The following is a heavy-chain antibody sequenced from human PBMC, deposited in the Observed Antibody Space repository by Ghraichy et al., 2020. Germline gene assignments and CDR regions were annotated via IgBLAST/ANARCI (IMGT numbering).Heavy chain of an antibody. V-gene: IGHV2-5*01. CDR2: IFYNDEE. Sequence: SGPTLVKPTQTLTLTCTFSGFSLSATGVGVGWIRQPPGKALEWLALIFYNDEERYNPSLNSRLNIAKDTSKNYVVLTMTNMDPVDTATYYCAHEGYGSDNWFDAWGQVILVTVSS. D-gene: IGHD2-8*02. CDR1: GFSLSATGVG. CDR3: AHEGYGSDNWFDA. J-gene: IGHJ5*02.